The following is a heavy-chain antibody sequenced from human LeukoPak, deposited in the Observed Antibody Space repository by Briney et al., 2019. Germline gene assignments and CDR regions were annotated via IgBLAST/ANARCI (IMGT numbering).Heavy chain of an antibody. V-gene: IGHV6-1*01. CDR2: TYYRSKWFN. CDR3: ARGLYGSGGYKP. D-gene: IGHD3-10*01. CDR1: GDSVSSNSAA. Sequence: SQTLSLTCVISGDSVSSNSAAWNWIRQSPSRGLEWLGRTYYRSKWFNDYAVSVKSRLTINPDTSKNQFSLHLNSVTPEDTAVYYCARGLYGSGGYKPWGQGTLVTVSP. J-gene: IGHJ4*02.